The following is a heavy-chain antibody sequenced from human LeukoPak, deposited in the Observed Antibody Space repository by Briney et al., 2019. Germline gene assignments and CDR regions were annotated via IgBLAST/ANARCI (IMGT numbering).Heavy chain of an antibody. J-gene: IGHJ4*02. CDR1: GYTFTGYG. V-gene: IGHV1-18*01. CDR2: ISAYNGNT. CDR3: ARSGLRYFDWLFRLDY. D-gene: IGHD3-9*01. Sequence: GASVKVSCKASGYTFTGYGISWVRQAPGQGLEWMGWISAYNGNTNYAQKLQGRVTMTTDTSTSTAYMELRSLRSDDTAVYYCARSGLRYFDWLFRLDYWVQGTLVTVSS.